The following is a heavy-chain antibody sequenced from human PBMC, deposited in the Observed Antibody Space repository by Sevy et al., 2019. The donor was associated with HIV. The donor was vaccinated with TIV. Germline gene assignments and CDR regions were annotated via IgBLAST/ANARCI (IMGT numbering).Heavy chain of an antibody. CDR2: MHYGGNT. J-gene: IGHJ5*01. CDR3: VRDHHLRGRHWFDS. Sequence: SEPLSLTCTASGGSLISPTFYWGWVRQPPGERLEWIAAMHYGGNTYYNPSLKNRLAMSMDTSKNQFSLKLTSVTAADAAVYHCVRDHHLRGRHWFDSWGLGALVTVSS. CDR1: GGSLISPTFY. D-gene: IGHD3-16*01. V-gene: IGHV4-39*02.